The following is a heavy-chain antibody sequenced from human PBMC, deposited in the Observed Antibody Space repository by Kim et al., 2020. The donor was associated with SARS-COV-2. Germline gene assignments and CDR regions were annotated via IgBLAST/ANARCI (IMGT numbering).Heavy chain of an antibody. CDR3: ARTRYSFGSGIFPVSDNQYGMDV. J-gene: IGHJ6*02. V-gene: IGHV3-21*01. CDR1: GFTFSNYN. D-gene: IGHD3-10*01. Sequence: GGSLRLSCAASGFTFSNYNMNWVRQAPGKGLEWVSYITSVSSYIYYADSVKGRFTISRDNAKNSLFLQMNSLRAEDTAVYYCARTRYSFGSGIFPVSDNQYGMDVWGHGTTVTVSS. CDR2: ITSVSSYI.